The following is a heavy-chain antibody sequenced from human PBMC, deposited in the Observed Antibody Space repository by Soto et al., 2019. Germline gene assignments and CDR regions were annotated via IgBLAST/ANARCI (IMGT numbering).Heavy chain of an antibody. CDR2: VSLDGSNS. CDR1: GCTFRAYD. J-gene: IGHJ4*02. CDR3: VKDQKFNGNFFDS. Sequence: VQLVESGGGVVQPGKSLTLSCAASGCTFRAYDMHWVRQAPGKGLEWVAVVSLDGSNSYYVDSVKGRFTVSRDNSKNTVSLLMSSLSTQDTAVYYCVKDQKFNGNFFDSWGQGILVTVSS. V-gene: IGHV3-30*18.